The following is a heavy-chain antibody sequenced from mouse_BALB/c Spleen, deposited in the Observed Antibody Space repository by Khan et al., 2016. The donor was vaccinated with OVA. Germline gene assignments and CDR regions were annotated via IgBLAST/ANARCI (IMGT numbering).Heavy chain of an antibody. D-gene: IGHD1-1*01. CDR3: ARAYGSLYWYFDV. Sequence: EVQLVESGPGLVKPSQTVSLTCTVTGISITTGNYRWSWIRQFPGNKLEWIGNIYYSGTITYNPFLTSRTTITRETSKSQFFLEMNSLTAEDTATYFCARAYGSLYWYFDVWGAGTTVTVSS. CDR2: IYYSGTI. CDR1: GISITTGNYR. J-gene: IGHJ1*01. V-gene: IGHV3-5*02.